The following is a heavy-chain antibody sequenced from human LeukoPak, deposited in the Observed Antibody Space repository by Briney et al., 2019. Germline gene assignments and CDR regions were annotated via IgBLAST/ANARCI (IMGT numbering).Heavy chain of an antibody. CDR1: GFTFSTSG. CDR2: IWFDGSNK. V-gene: IGHV3-33*01. D-gene: IGHD2-2*01. J-gene: IGHJ6*02. CDR3: ARDPSYCSSTSCYVGSPLYYYYPMDV. Sequence: GGSLRLSCAASGFTFSTSGMHWVRQAPGKGLEWVAVIWFDGSNKHYADSVKGRFTISRDNSENTLYLQMNSLRAEDTAVYYCARDPSYCSSTSCYVGSPLYYYYPMDVWGQGTTVTVSS.